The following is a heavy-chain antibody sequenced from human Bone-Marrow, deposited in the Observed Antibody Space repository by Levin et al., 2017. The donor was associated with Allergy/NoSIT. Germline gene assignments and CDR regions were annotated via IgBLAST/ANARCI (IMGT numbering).Heavy chain of an antibody. J-gene: IGHJ4*02. V-gene: IGHV3-49*03. CDR3: SRDNEEMAINFDY. CDR2: IRSKADGAAT. D-gene: IGHD5-24*01. CDR1: GFNFDDFA. Sequence: GESLKISCAASGFNFDDFAISWFRQVPGKGLEWVAIIRSKADGAATEYAASVKGRFIVSRDDSKSIAYLQMDSLKTEDTGIYHCSRDNEEMAINFDYWGQGTLVTASS.